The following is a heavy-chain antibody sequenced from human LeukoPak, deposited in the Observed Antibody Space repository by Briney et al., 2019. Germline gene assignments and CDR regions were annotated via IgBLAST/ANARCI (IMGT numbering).Heavy chain of an antibody. D-gene: IGHD6-13*01. CDR1: GYTFTSYG. V-gene: IGHV1-18*01. CDR2: ISAYNGNT. J-gene: IGHJ4*02. Sequence: ASVKVSCKASGYTFTSYGISWVRQAPGQGLEWMGWISAYNGNTNYAQKLQGRVTMTTDTSTSAAYMGLRSLRSDDTAVYYCARGAAYSSSWYVGNYWGQGTLVTVSS. CDR3: ARGAAYSSSWYVGNY.